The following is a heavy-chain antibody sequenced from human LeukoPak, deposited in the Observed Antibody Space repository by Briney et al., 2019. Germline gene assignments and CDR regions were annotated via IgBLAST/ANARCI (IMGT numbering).Heavy chain of an antibody. V-gene: IGHV4-61*10. CDR3: VGEDYGGYRFDY. J-gene: IGHJ4*02. CDR2: IYYSGST. Sequence: SETLSLTCTVSGGSISSGTYYWSWIRQPAGKGLEWLGYIYYSGSTIYNPSLKSRLTISLDTSKNQFSLRLGSVTAADTAVYYCVGEDYGGYRFDYWGQGTLVTVSP. CDR1: GGSISSGTYY. D-gene: IGHD4-23*01.